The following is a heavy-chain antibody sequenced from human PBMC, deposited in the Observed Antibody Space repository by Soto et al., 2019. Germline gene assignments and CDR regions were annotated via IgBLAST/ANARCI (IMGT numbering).Heavy chain of an antibody. CDR1: GFTFSSYA. CDR3: ARGIAAAGLWPFDY. CDR2: IKQDGSEK. D-gene: IGHD6-13*01. J-gene: IGHJ4*02. V-gene: IGHV3-7*04. Sequence: PGGSLRLSCAASGFTFSSYAMSWVRQAPGKGLEWVANIKQDGSEKYYVDSVKGRFTISRDNAKNSLYLQMNSLRAEDTAVYYCARGIAAAGLWPFDYWGQGTLVTVSS.